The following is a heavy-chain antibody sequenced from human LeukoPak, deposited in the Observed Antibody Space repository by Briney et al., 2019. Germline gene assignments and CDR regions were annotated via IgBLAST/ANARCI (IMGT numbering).Heavy chain of an antibody. D-gene: IGHD5-18*01. CDR1: GGSISSYY. CDR2: IYYSGST. Sequence: LETLSLTCTVSGGSISSYYWSWIRQPPGKGLEWIGYIYYSGSTNYNPSLKSRVTMSVDPSKNQFSLKLSSVTAADTAVYYCARDRGGYSYTSEGLYYYYGMDVWGQGTTVTVSS. J-gene: IGHJ6*02. CDR3: ARDRGGYSYTSEGLYYYYGMDV. V-gene: IGHV4-59*01.